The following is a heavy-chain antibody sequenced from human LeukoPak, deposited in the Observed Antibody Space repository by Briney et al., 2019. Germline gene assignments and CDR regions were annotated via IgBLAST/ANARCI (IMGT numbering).Heavy chain of an antibody. CDR1: GFTVSSNY. CDR2: ISGSGGRT. V-gene: IGHV3-23*01. D-gene: IGHD2-15*01. CDR3: ATKVVAGY. J-gene: IGHJ4*02. Sequence: GGSLRLSCAASGFTVSSNYMSWVRQAPGKGLEWVSGISGSGGRTYYADSVKGRFTISRDDSKNTLYLQMNSLGAEDTAVYYCATKVVAGYWGQGTLVTVSS.